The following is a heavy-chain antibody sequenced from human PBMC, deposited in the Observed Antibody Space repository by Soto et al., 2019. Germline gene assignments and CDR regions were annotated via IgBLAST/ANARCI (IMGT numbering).Heavy chain of an antibody. V-gene: IGHV4-61*01. CDR3: ARAFYYYDSRGSFSGSFWYFDL. CDR1: GGSVSSDSDY. CDR2: IYKSVNI. J-gene: IGHJ2*01. D-gene: IGHD3-22*01. Sequence: QVQLEESGAGLVKPSETLSPTCTASGGSVSSDSDYWAWIRQPPGRGLEWIGQIYKSVNINYNPSRKTRVTFSVDTSKNQFSLKVRSVTAADTAIYYCARAFYYYDSRGSFSGSFWYFDLWGPGTLVTVSS.